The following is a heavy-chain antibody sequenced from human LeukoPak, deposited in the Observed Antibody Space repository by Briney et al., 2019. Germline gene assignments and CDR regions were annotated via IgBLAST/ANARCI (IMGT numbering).Heavy chain of an antibody. CDR3: ARRAGGYSHPYDY. D-gene: IGHD4-23*01. V-gene: IGHV3-48*03. Sequence: GGSLRLSCAASGFTFSSYEMNWVRQAPGKGLEWVSYISSSGSTIYYADSVKGRFTISRDNAKNSLYLQMNSLRAEDTAVYYCARRAGGYSHPYDYWGQGILVTVSS. J-gene: IGHJ4*02. CDR2: ISSSGSTI. CDR1: GFTFSSYE.